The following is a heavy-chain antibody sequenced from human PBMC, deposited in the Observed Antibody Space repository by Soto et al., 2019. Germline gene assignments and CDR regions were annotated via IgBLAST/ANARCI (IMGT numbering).Heavy chain of an antibody. J-gene: IGHJ4*02. CDR2: ISAYNGNT. CDR3: ARDIGITMIVVPVPFDY. CDR1: GYTFTSYG. D-gene: IGHD3-22*01. Sequence: ASVKVSCKASGYTFTSYGISWVRQAPGQGLEWMGWISAYNGNTNYAQKLQGRVTMTTDTSTSTAYMELRSLRSDDTAVYYCARDIGITMIVVPVPFDYWGQGTLVTVSS. V-gene: IGHV1-18*01.